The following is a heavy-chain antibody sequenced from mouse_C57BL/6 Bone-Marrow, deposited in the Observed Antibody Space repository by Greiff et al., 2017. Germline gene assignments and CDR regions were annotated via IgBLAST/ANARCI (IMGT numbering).Heavy chain of an antibody. D-gene: IGHD2-2*01. J-gene: IGHJ3*01. V-gene: IGHV5-15*04. CDR1: GFTFSDYG. CDR3: ARQNGYEEPFAY. CDR2: ISNLAYSI. Sequence: EVMLVESGGGLVQPGGSLKLSCAASGFTFSDYGMAWVRQAPRKGPEWVAFISNLAYSIYYADTVTGRFTISRENAKNTLYLEMSSLRSEDTAMYYCARQNGYEEPFAYWGQGTLVTVSA.